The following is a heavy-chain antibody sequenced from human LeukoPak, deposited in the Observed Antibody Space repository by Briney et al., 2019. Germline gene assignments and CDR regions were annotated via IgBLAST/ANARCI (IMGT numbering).Heavy chain of an antibody. D-gene: IGHD3-22*01. V-gene: IGHV3-23*01. CDR1: GFTFSSYW. J-gene: IGHJ4*02. CDR3: AKDMKLVCHFDS. Sequence: PGGSLRLSCAASGFTFSSYWMHWVRQAPGKGLEWVSGISGSGGSTYYADSVKGRFTISRDNSNNTPYLQMNSLRAEDTAVYYCAKDMKLVCHFDSWGQGALVTVSS. CDR2: ISGSGGST.